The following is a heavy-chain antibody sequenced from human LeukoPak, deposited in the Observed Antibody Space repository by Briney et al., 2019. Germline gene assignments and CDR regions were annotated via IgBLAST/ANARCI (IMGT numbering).Heavy chain of an antibody. CDR2: ISGSGGST. J-gene: IGHJ4*02. Sequence: PGGSLRLSCAASGFTFSSYAMSWVRQAPGKGLEWVSAISGSGGSTYYADPVKGRFTFSRDNSKNTLYLQMNSLRAEDTAVYYCAKDWSSCSNGVCYVSDYWGQGTLVTVSS. D-gene: IGHD2-8*01. V-gene: IGHV3-23*01. CDR1: GFTFSSYA. CDR3: AKDWSSCSNGVCYVSDY.